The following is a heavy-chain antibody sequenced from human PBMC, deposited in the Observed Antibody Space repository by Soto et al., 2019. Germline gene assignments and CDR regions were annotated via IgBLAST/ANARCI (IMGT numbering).Heavy chain of an antibody. Sequence: QVQLVQSGAEVKKPGSSVKVSCKASGGTFSSYAISWVRQAPGQGLEWMGGIIPIFGTANYAQKFQGRVTXTXGXSXXTAYMKLSSLRSEDTAVYYCARQVPAAGYYYGMDVWGQGTTVTVSS. CDR1: GGTFSSYA. CDR3: ARQVPAAGYYYGMDV. J-gene: IGHJ6*02. CDR2: IIPIFGTA. V-gene: IGHV1-69*05. D-gene: IGHD2-2*01.